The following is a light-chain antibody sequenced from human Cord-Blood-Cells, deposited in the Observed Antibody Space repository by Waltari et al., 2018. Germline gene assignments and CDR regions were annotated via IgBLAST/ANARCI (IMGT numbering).Light chain of an antibody. J-gene: IGKJ4*01. CDR2: DAS. Sequence: EIVLTQSPATLSLSPGERATLACRASQSVSSYLAWYQQKPGQAPRLLIYDASNRATGIPARFSGSGSVTDFTLTISSLEPEDFAVYYCQQRSNVLTFGGGTKVEIK. V-gene: IGKV3-11*01. CDR3: QQRSNVLT. CDR1: QSVSSY.